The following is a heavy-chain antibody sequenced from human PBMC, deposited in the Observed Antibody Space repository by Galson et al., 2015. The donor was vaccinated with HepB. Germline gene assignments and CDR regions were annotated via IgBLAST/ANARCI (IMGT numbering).Heavy chain of an antibody. CDR2: ISNDSTSQ. V-gene: IGHV3-30*04. J-gene: IGHJ6*02. CDR3: SRGIPRTTDYISKHYYYGMDV. CDR1: GFTFNNYA. Sequence: SLGLSCAASGFTFNNYAMHWVRQAPGRGLEWLAVISNDSTSQFYGDAVQGRFTITGDHSRNTLYVQMSSLKNGDTAVYYCSRGIPRTTDYISKHYYYGMDVWGQGTTVTVSS. D-gene: IGHD4-11*01.